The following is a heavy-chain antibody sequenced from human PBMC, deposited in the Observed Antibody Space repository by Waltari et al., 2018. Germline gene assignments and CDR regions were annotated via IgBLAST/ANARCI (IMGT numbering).Heavy chain of an antibody. V-gene: IGHV7-4-1*02. D-gene: IGHD5-18*01. CDR3: ASPSDTAMGLGGMDV. CDR1: GYTFISYV. J-gene: IGHJ6*02. CDR2: INTKPGNP. Sequence: QVQLVQSGSEWKKPGASVRVSCKASGYTFISYVMIWMRQAPVQGVEWMGWINTKPGNPTYATGFKGRFVFSLDTSVSTAYLQISSLKAEDTAVYYCASPSDTAMGLGGMDVWGQGTTVTVSS.